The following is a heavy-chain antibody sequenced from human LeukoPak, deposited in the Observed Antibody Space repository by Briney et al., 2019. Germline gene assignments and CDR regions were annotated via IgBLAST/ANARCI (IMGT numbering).Heavy chain of an antibody. CDR3: AKDRWFDP. J-gene: IGHJ5*02. CDR1: EFSVSYDY. CDR2: IDTGGGT. Sequence: GESLKLSCVASEFSVSYDYMSWVRQAPGKGLEWVSVIDTGGGTKYSDSVKGRFTISRDNSKNTLYLQMSSLRAEDTAVYYCAKDRWFDPWGQGTLVTVSS. V-gene: IGHV3-53*01.